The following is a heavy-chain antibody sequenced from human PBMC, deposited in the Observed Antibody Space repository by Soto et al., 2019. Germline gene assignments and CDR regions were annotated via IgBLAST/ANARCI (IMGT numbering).Heavy chain of an antibody. V-gene: IGHV4-59*01. J-gene: IGHJ6*02. CDR2: IYYSGST. CDR3: ARGVAVAGDYYYGMDV. CDR1: GGSISTYY. D-gene: IGHD6-19*01. Sequence: QVQLQESGPGLVKPSETLSLTCTVSGGSISTYYWSWIRQPPGKGLEWIGYIYYSGSTTYNPSLKSRVTMSXXTXKTXFSLKLSSMTAADTAVYYCARGVAVAGDYYYGMDVWGQGTTVTVSS.